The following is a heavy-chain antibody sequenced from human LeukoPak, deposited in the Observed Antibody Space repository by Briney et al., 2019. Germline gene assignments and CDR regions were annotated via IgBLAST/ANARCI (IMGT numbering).Heavy chain of an antibody. J-gene: IGHJ4*02. V-gene: IGHV3-30*02. Sequence: GGSLRLSCAASGFTFSSYDMHWVRQAPGKGLEWVAFIRYDGSNKYYADSVKGRFTISRDNSKNTLYLQMNSLRAEDTAVYYCAKDRQDSFDYWGQGTLVTVSS. CDR2: IRYDGSNK. CDR3: AKDRQDSFDY. CDR1: GFTFSSYD.